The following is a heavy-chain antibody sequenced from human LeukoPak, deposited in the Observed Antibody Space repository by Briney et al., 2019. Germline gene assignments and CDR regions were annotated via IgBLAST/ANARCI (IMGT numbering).Heavy chain of an antibody. CDR2: ISGSGGTT. D-gene: IGHD2-21*01. Sequence: GSLRLSCAASGFTFRSHAMGWVRQDPGKGLEWVSAISGSGGTTYYADSVKGRFTISRDNSKNTMYLQMNSLRVEDTAVYYCAKGLVKGFDSWGQGTLVTVSS. V-gene: IGHV3-23*01. CDR1: GFTFRSHA. CDR3: AKGLVKGFDS. J-gene: IGHJ4*02.